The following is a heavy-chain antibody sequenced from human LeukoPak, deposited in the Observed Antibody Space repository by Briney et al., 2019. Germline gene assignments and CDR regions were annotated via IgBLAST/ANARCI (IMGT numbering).Heavy chain of an antibody. CDR2: INQDGSEK. J-gene: IGHJ4*02. CDR3: ARTRVSGGTFYHPFDY. Sequence: GGSLRLSCAASGFTFDDYGLSWVRQAPGKGLEWVANINQDGSEKYYVDSVKGRFTISRDNAKNSLSLQMNSLRAEDTAVYSCARTRVSGGTFYHPFDYWGQGTLVTVSS. V-gene: IGHV3-7*01. CDR1: GFTFDDYG. D-gene: IGHD2-15*01.